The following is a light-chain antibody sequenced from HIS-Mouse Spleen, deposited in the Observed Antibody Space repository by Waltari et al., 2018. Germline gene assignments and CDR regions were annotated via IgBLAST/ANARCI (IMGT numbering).Light chain of an antibody. CDR1: SSDVGSYNL. Sequence: QSALTQPASVSGSPGQSITISCTGTSSDVGSYNLVSWYQQHPGKAPKLMIYEGSKRPSGVSNRFSGSKSGNTASLTISGLQAEDEADYYCCSYAGSSTWVFGGETKLTVL. J-gene: IGLJ3*02. V-gene: IGLV2-23*01. CDR2: EGS. CDR3: CSYAGSSTWV.